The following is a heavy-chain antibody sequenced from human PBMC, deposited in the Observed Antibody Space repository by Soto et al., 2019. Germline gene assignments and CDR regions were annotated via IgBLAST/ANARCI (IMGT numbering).Heavy chain of an antibody. CDR1: GNSFTSYW. CDR2: IYPGDSDT. J-gene: IGHJ6*02. V-gene: IGHV5-51*01. Sequence: ESLKISCKGSGNSFTSYWIGWVRQMPGKGLESMGIIYPGDSDTRYSPSFQGQVTISADKSISTAYLQWSSLKASDTAMYYCARTAAAGKYYYGMDVWGQGTTVTVSS. CDR3: ARTAAAGKYYYGMDV. D-gene: IGHD6-13*01.